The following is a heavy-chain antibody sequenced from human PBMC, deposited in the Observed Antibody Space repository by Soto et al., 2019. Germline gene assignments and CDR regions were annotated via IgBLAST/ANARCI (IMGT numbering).Heavy chain of an antibody. V-gene: IGHV3-21*01. Sequence: GSLRLSCAASGFTFSYYTVNWVRQAPGKGLEWVSSISSSSTYIYYADSVKGRFTISRDNAKNSLYLQMNSLRAEDTAVYYCARRTTDAFDIWGQGTMVTVSS. CDR3: ARRTTDAFDI. J-gene: IGHJ3*02. CDR2: ISSSSTYI. CDR1: GFTFSYYT. D-gene: IGHD4-17*01.